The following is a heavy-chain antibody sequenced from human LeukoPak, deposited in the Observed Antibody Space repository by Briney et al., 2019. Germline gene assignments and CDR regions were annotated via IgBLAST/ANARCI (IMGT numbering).Heavy chain of an antibody. Sequence: PSETLSLTCTVSGGSISRYYWSWIRQPPGKGLEWIGYIYSSGSTNYNPSLKSRVTISVDTSKNQFSLKLSSVTAADTAVYYCARDVDWLLWDYWGQGTLVTVSS. V-gene: IGHV4-59*12. J-gene: IGHJ4*02. CDR1: GGSISRYY. D-gene: IGHD3-9*01. CDR2: IYSSGST. CDR3: ARDVDWLLWDY.